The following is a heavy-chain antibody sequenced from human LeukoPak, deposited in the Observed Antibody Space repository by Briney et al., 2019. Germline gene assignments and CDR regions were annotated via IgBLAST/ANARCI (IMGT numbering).Heavy chain of an antibody. V-gene: IGHV3-23*01. J-gene: IGHJ4*02. Sequence: GGSLRLSCAASGFTFSSYTINWVRQAPGKGLEWVSTISGSGDSTYYADSVKGRFTSSRDNSNNTLYLQMNSLRAEDTAVYYCARDYYDTSGYYPWAYWGQGTLVTVSS. CDR2: ISGSGDST. CDR3: ARDYYDTSGYYPWAY. CDR1: GFTFSSYT. D-gene: IGHD3-22*01.